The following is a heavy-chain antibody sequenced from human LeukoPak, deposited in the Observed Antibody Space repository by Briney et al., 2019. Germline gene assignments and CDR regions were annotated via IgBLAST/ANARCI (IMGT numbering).Heavy chain of an antibody. V-gene: IGHV3-33*01. D-gene: IGHD1-26*01. CDR1: GFTFRSYG. CDR3: ARDPGGIHSY. Sequence: GGSLRLSCAASGFTFRSYGMHWVRQAPGKGLEWVAVIWYDGSNKYYADSVQGRFTISRDNSKNTVYLQVNSLRVEDTAVYYCARDPGGIHSYWGQGTLVTVSS. J-gene: IGHJ4*02. CDR2: IWYDGSNK.